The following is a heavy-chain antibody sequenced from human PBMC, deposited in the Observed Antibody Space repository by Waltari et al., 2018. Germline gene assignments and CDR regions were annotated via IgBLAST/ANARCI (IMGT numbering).Heavy chain of an antibody. CDR1: GGSFSGYY. Sequence: QVQLQQWGAGLLKPSETLSLTCAVYGGSFSGYYWSWIRQPPGKGLEWIGEINHSGSTNYNPSLKSRVTISVDTSKNQFSLKLSSVTAADTAVYYCARLHYYYYMDVWGKGTTVTVSS. J-gene: IGHJ6*03. CDR3: ARLHYYYYMDV. CDR2: INHSGST. V-gene: IGHV4-34*01.